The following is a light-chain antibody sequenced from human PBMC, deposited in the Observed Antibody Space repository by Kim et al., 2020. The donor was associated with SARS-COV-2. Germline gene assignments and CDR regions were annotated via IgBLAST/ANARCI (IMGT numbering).Light chain of an antibody. CDR3: GTWDSSLGGYV. CDR2: DNA. CDR1: ASNIGTNY. Sequence: LSCAGSASNIGTNYVSWYRQFPGTAPKLLIYDNAKRPSGIPERFSGARSGTSATLTITGLLTGDEADYYCGTWDSSLGGYVFGTGTKVTVL. J-gene: IGLJ1*01. V-gene: IGLV1-51*01.